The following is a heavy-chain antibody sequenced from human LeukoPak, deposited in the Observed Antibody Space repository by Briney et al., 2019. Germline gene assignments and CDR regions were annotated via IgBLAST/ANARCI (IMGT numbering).Heavy chain of an antibody. CDR1: GFTFSSYS. V-gene: IGHV3-48*01. J-gene: IGHJ4*02. CDR3: AREASSSYRLGY. D-gene: IGHD6-6*01. Sequence: PGGSLRLSCAASGFTFSSYSMNWGRQAPGKRLEWVSYISSSSSTIYYADSVKGRFTISRENAKNSLYLQMNSLRAEDTAVYYCAREASSSYRLGYWGQGTLVTVSS. CDR2: ISSSSSTI.